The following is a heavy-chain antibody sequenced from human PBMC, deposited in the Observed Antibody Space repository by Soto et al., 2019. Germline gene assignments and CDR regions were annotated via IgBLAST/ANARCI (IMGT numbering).Heavy chain of an antibody. CDR1: GFDFLYFG. V-gene: IGHV3-33*01. Sequence: QVQLVESGGGVVQPGKSLTLSCSASGFDFLYFGMHWVRQAPGKGPEWVAVINYDGSKTDYTDSVKGRFTLSRDNGKNTLQLEMKTLRDEDTAISYCARGNDNDLRGSFDFWCQGTLVSVSS. CDR3: ARGNDNDLRGSFDF. D-gene: IGHD1-1*01. J-gene: IGHJ4*02. CDR2: INYDGSKT.